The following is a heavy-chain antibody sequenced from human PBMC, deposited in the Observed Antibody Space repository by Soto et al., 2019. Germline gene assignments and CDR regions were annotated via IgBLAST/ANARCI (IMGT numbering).Heavy chain of an antibody. Sequence: SETLSLTCTVSGGSISSSSYYWGWIRQPPGKGLEWIGSIYYSGSTYYNPSLKSRVTISVDTSKNQFSLKLSSVTAADTAVYYCARGLWTAYYFDYWGQGTLVTVAS. CDR2: IYYSGST. D-gene: IGHD2-21*01. J-gene: IGHJ4*02. CDR3: ARGLWTAYYFDY. CDR1: GGSISSSSYY. V-gene: IGHV4-39*07.